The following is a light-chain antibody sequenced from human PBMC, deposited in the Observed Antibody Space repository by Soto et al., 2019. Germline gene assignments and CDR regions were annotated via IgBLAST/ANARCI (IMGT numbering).Light chain of an antibody. J-gene: IGKJ1*01. Sequence: EVVLTQSPGTLSLSPGERGTLSCRASQSFNSIYLAWYQQNPGHAPSLLSYGASSRGTGIPDRFSGSGSGTDFTLTISRLEHEDFAVYYCHQYDSWTFGQGTKVDIK. CDR2: GAS. CDR3: HQYDSWT. CDR1: QSFNSIY. V-gene: IGKV3-20*01.